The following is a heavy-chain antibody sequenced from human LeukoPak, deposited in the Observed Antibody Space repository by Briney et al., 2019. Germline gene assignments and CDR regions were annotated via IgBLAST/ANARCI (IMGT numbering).Heavy chain of an antibody. Sequence: GGSLRLSCAASGFTFSTYWMSWVRQAPGKGLEWVANIKPDGSEKHYVDSVKGRFTISRDNSKNTLYLQMNSLRAEDTAVYYCAKAGGVDTAMVARGVDYWGQGTLVTVSS. CDR1: GFTFSTYW. D-gene: IGHD5-18*01. J-gene: IGHJ4*02. CDR2: IKPDGSEK. V-gene: IGHV3-7*03. CDR3: AKAGGVDTAMVARGVDY.